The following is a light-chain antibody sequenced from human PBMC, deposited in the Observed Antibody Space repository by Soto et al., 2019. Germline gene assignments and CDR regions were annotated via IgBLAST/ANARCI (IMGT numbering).Light chain of an antibody. V-gene: IGKV1-39*01. CDR3: QQTYSTPGT. Sequence: DIPMTQSPSSLSASVGDRVIITCRASRTIAGYVNWYQQRPGEAPTLLIYAASSLQSGVPSRFRGSGSGADFTLTINSLQPEDFATYYCQQTYSTPGTFGQGTRVEIK. CDR1: RTIAGY. J-gene: IGKJ1*01. CDR2: AAS.